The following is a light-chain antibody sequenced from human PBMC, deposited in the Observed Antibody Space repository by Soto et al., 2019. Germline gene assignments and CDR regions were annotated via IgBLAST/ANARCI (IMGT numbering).Light chain of an antibody. V-gene: IGKV1-5*03. J-gene: IGKJ1*01. CDR2: KAS. CDR3: QQYGSSGT. CDR1: QGIRSE. Sequence: DIQMTQSPSSLSASVGDRVTITCRASQGIRSELGWYQQKPGKAPKLLIYKASTLKSGVPSRFSGSGSGTEFTLTISSLQPDDFAVYYCQQYGSSGTFGQGTKV.